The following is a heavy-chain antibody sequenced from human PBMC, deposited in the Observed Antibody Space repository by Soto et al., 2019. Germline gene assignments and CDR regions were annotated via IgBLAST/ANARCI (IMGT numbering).Heavy chain of an antibody. D-gene: IGHD1-26*01. J-gene: IGHJ6*02. CDR1: GYTFTSYG. CDR2: ISAYNGNT. Sequence: QVQLVQSGAEVKKPGASVKVSCKASGYTFTSYGISWVRQAPGQGLEWMGWISAYNGNTNYAQKLQGRVTMTTDTSTSTDYMELRSLRSDDTAVYYCARDGGDWEPLYYYYGMDVWGQGTTVTVSS. CDR3: ARDGGDWEPLYYYYGMDV. V-gene: IGHV1-18*01.